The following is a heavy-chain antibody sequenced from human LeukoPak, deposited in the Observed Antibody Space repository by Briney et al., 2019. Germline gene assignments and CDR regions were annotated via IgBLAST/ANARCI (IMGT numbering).Heavy chain of an antibody. CDR1: GGSISSYY. CDR3: AREGCSGGDCYSPVFDY. V-gene: IGHV4-59*01. Sequence: SETLSLTCTVSGGSISSYYWSWIRQPPGKGLEWIGYIYYSGSTNYNPSLKSRVTISVDTSKNQFSLKLSSVTAADTAVYYCAREGCSGGDCYSPVFDYWGQGTLVTVSS. J-gene: IGHJ4*02. D-gene: IGHD2-21*02. CDR2: IYYSGST.